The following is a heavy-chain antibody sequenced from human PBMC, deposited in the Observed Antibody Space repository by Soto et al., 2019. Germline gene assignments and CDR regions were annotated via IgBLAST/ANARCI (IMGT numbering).Heavy chain of an antibody. D-gene: IGHD1-26*01. Sequence: QVQLVQSGAEVKKPGASVKVSCKASGYTFTNYGITWVRQAPGQGLEWMGWISTYKKDTDYAQKLQGRVTMTTDTSTSTPYRELRSLGSDDTAVYYCARSDSGIYSAWGQGTLVIVSS. CDR2: ISTYKKDT. CDR1: GYTFTNYG. V-gene: IGHV1-18*01. CDR3: ARSDSGIYSA. J-gene: IGHJ5*02.